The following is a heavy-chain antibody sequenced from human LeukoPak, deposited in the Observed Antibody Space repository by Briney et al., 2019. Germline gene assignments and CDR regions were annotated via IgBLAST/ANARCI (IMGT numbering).Heavy chain of an antibody. J-gene: IGHJ4*02. D-gene: IGHD5-18*01. CDR2: IWYDGSNK. V-gene: IGHV3-33*01. Sequence: PGGSLRLSCAASGFTFSSYGMHWVRQAPGKGLEWVAVIWYDGSNKHYADSVKGRFTISRDNSKNTLYLQVNSLRAEDTAVYYCARPRGYSYGPFDYWGQGTLVTVSS. CDR1: GFTFSSYG. CDR3: ARPRGYSYGPFDY.